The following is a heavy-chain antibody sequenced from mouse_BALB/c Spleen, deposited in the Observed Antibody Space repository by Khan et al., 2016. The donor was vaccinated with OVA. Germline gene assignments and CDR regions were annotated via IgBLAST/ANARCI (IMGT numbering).Heavy chain of an antibody. J-gene: IGHJ4*01. CDR1: GYTFTIYG. D-gene: IGHD1-3*01. Sequence: QIQLVQSGPELKKPGETVKISCKASGYTFTIYGMNWVRQAPGKGLKWMGWINTYTGEPTYADDFKGRFAFSLETSASTAFLQINNPKNEDTATYFCAIVGYNGTMDYWGQGTSVTVSS. CDR3: AIVGYNGTMDY. V-gene: IGHV9-3-1*01. CDR2: INTYTGEP.